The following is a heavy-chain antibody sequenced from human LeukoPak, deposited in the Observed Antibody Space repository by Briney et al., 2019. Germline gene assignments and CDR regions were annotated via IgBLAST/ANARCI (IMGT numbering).Heavy chain of an antibody. CDR3: ARECEYSYGCEGCSPDDY. Sequence: ASVKVSCKASGGTFSSYAISWVRHAPGHGLEWMGRIIPIFGTANYAQKFQGRVTITTDESTSTAYMELSSLRSEDSGVYYCARECEYSYGCEGCSPDDYWGRGTVVSVSS. J-gene: IGHJ4*02. V-gene: IGHV1-69*05. CDR1: GGTFSSYA. CDR2: IIPIFGTA. D-gene: IGHD5-18*01.